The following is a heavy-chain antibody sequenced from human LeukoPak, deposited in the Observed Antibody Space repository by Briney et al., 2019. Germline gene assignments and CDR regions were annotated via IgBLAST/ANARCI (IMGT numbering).Heavy chain of an antibody. CDR2: ISSSSSYI. CDR3: ARYSSSSEVAGYMDV. D-gene: IGHD6-19*01. Sequence: PGGSLRLSCAASGFTFSSYSMNWVRQAPGKGLEWVSSISSSSSYIYYADSVKGRFTISRDNAKNSLYLQMNGLRAEDTAVYYCARYSSSSEVAGYMDVWGKGTTVTVSS. V-gene: IGHV3-21*01. CDR1: GFTFSSYS. J-gene: IGHJ6*03.